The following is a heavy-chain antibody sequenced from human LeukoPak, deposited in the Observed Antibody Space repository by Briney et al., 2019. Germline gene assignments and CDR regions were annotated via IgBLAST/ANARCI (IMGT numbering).Heavy chain of an antibody. V-gene: IGHV3-30-3*01. D-gene: IGHD2-8*01. CDR2: ISYDGGNK. CDR3: ARDGLLMDLDY. CDR1: GFTFSSYA. J-gene: IGHJ4*02. Sequence: PGGSLRLSCAASGFTFSSYAMHWVRQAPGKGLEWVAVISYDGGNKYYADSVKGRFTISRDNSKNTLYLQMNSLRAEDTPVYYCARDGLLMDLDYWGQGTLVTVSS.